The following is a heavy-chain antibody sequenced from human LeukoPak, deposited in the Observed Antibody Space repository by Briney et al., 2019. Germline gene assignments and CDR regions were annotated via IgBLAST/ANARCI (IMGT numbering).Heavy chain of an antibody. J-gene: IGHJ4*02. V-gene: IGHV3-15*01. CDR2: VKRYIDGRSE. CDR1: GFTFSDAW. Sequence: GGSLRLSCAASGFTFSDAWMTWVRQAPGKGLEWVGHVKRYIDGRSEDYSAPVKGRFAISRDDSKNTLYLQMNSLKTEDTAVYYCTTERGSRYCSGGSWYYFDYWGQGTLVTVSS. CDR3: TTERGSRYCSGGSWYYFDY. D-gene: IGHD2-15*01.